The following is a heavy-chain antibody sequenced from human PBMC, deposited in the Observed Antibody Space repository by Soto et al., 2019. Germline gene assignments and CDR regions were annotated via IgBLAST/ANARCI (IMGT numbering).Heavy chain of an antibody. CDR1: GFTFSSYA. V-gene: IGHV3-23*01. Sequence: EVQLLESGGGLVQPGGSLRLSCAASGFTFSSYAMSWVRQAPGKGLEWVSAISGSGGSTYYADSVKGRFTISRDNSKNTLYLQMNSLRAEDTAVYYCAHNIGGGWYDYYYYGMDVWGQGTTVTVSS. J-gene: IGHJ6*02. CDR3: AHNIGGGWYDYYYYGMDV. D-gene: IGHD6-19*01. CDR2: ISGSGGST.